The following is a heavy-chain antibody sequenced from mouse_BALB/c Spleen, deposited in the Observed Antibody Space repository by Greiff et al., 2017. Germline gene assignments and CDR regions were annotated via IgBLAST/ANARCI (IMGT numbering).Heavy chain of an antibody. CDR3: TRRKYTAY. D-gene: IGHD1-3*01. V-gene: IGHV6-6*02. J-gene: IGHJ3*01. Sequence: EVMLVESGGGLVQPGGSMKLSCVASGFTFSNYWMNWVRQSPEKGLEWVAEIRLKSNNYATHYAESVKGRFTISRDDSKSSVYLQMNNLRAEDTGIYYCTRRKYTAYWGQGTLVTVSA. CDR1: GFTFSNYW. CDR2: IRLKSNNYAT.